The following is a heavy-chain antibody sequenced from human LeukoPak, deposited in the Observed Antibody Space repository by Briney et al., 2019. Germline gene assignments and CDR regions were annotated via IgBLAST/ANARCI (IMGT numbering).Heavy chain of an antibody. J-gene: IGHJ6*03. V-gene: IGHV1-18*01. D-gene: IGHD6-19*01. CDR1: GYTFTSYG. Sequence: ASVKVSCKASGYTFTSYGISWVRQAPGQGLEWMGWISAYNGNTNYAQKLQGRVTMTTDTSTSTAYMELRSLRSDDTAVYYCARDGSSSSGWYYYYYMDVWGKGTTVTISS. CDR2: ISAYNGNT. CDR3: ARDGSSSSGWYYYYYMDV.